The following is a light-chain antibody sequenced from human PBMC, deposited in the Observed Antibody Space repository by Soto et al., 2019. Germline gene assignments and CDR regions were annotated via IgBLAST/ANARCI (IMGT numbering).Light chain of an antibody. CDR1: SSDVGGYNY. CDR2: DVS. J-gene: IGLJ3*02. V-gene: IGLV2-14*03. CDR3: SSFTSRHTLA. Sequence: QSVLTQPASVSGSPGQSITISCTGTSSDVGGYNYAAWYQQHPGTAPKLIIYDVSNRPSGVSNRFSGSKSDNTASLTISGLQAEDEADYYCSSFTSRHTLAFGGGTKVTVL.